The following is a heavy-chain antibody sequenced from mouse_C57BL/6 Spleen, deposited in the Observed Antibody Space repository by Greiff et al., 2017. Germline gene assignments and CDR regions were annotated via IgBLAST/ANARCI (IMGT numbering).Heavy chain of an antibody. D-gene: IGHD3-3*01. V-gene: IGHV3-6*01. J-gene: IGHJ3*01. CDR1: GYSITSGYY. CDR2: ISYDGSN. Sequence: ESGPGLVKPSQSLSLTCSVTGYSITSGYYWNWIRQFPGNKLEWMGYISYDGSNNYNPSPKNRISITRDTSKNQFFLKLNSVTTEDTATYYCASRGDVGFAYWGQGTLVTVSA. CDR3: ASRGDVGFAY.